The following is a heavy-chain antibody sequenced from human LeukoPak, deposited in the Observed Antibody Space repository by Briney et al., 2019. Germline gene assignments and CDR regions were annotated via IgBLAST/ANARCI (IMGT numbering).Heavy chain of an antibody. CDR2: ISYSGST. CDR1: GGSIRSYY. D-gene: IGHD2-2*01. V-gene: IGHV4-59*01. Sequence: SETLSLTCTVSGGSIRSYYWSWIRRPPGKGLEWIGYISYSGSTNYNPSLKSRVTISVDTSKNQFSLKLSSVTATDTAVYYCARTIVVVPAAAFYFDYWGQGTLVTVSS. CDR3: ARTIVVVPAAAFYFDY. J-gene: IGHJ4*02.